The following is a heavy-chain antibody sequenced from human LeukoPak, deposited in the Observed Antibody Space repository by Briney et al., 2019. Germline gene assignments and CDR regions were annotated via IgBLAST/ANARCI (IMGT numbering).Heavy chain of an antibody. J-gene: IGHJ4*02. Sequence: SQTLSHTCAISGDSLSNNNVAWNWIRQSPSRGLEWLGRTYYRSKWNTDYAVSVKSRITINSDTSKNQFPLQLNSVTPEDTAVYYCARGCYSSFDYWGQGTLVTVSA. CDR2: TYYRSKWNT. D-gene: IGHD5-18*01. V-gene: IGHV6-1*01. CDR1: GDSLSNNNVA. CDR3: ARGCYSSFDY.